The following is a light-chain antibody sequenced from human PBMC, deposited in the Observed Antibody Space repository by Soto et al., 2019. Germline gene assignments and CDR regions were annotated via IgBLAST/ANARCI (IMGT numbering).Light chain of an antibody. CDR3: RSFTSSVTYV. Sequence: QSVLTQPASVSGSPGQSITISCTGTSSDVGGHNSVSWYRQDPGKAPKLMIYDVSNRPSGVSDRFSGSKSGNTASLTISGLQIEDEADYYCRSFTSSVTYVFGTGTKVTVL. J-gene: IGLJ1*01. V-gene: IGLV2-14*01. CDR2: DVS. CDR1: SSDVGGHNS.